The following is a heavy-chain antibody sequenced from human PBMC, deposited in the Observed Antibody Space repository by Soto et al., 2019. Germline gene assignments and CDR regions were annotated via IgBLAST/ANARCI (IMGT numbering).Heavy chain of an antibody. CDR3: ARDHPFIVATMSIDF. CDR2: ISPYNGHT. J-gene: IGHJ4*02. V-gene: IGHV1-18*01. CDR1: GYTFTKYG. Sequence: QVQLAQSGGEVKKLGASLKVSCKASGYTFTKYGISWVRQAPGQGLGWMGWISPYNGHTNSAQKFQDRMSMTTDTSTATAYMEWRSLRTDDTAVYYCARDHPFIVATMSIDFWGQGTLVSVSS. D-gene: IGHD5-12*01.